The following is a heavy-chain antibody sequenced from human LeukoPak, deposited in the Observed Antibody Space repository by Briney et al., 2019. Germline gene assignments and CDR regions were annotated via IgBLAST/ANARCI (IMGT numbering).Heavy chain of an antibody. CDR3: ARVYVVGYYFDY. CDR2: ISSSSSYI. CDR1: GFTVSSNY. Sequence: GGSLRLSCAASGFTVSSNYMSWVRQAPGKGLEWVSSISSSSSYIYYADSVKGRFTISRDNAENSLSLQMNSLRAEDTAVYYCARVYVVGYYFDYWGQGTLVTVSS. D-gene: IGHD2-15*01. J-gene: IGHJ4*02. V-gene: IGHV3-21*01.